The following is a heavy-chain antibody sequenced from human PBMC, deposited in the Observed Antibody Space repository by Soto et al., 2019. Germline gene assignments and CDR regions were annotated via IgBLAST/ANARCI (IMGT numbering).Heavy chain of an antibody. CDR3: ARAVAAHYYFDY. J-gene: IGHJ4*02. CDR1: GFTFSSYA. CDR2: ISSNGGST. D-gene: IGHD6-13*01. Sequence: GGSLRLSCAASGFTFSSYAMHWVRQAPGKGLEYVSAISSNGGSTYYANSVKGRFTISRDNSKNTRYLQMGSLRAEDMAVYYCARAVAAHYYFDYWGQGTLVTVSS. V-gene: IGHV3-64*01.